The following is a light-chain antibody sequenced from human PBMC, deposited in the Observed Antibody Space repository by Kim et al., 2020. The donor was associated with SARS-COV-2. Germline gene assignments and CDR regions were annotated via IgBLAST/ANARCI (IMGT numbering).Light chain of an antibody. CDR3: CSYAGSYSVV. CDR2: DVT. J-gene: IGLJ3*02. CDR1: NSDVGAYSF. V-gene: IGLV2-11*01. Sequence: QSALTQPRSVSGSPGQSVTISCTGTNSDVGAYSFVSWYQQHPDKAPKLMIYDVTQRPSGVPDRFSGSKSGSTASLTISGLQAEDESDYYCCSYAGSYSVVFGGGTQLTVL.